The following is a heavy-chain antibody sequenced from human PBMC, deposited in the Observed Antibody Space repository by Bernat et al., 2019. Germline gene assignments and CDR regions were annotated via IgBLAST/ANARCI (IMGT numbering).Heavy chain of an antibody. CDR3: ARDVSVSSPAYGMDV. Sequence: QVQLVESGGGVVQPGRSLRLSCAASGFTFSSYGMHWVRQAPGKGLEWVAVIWYDGSNKYYADSVKGRFTISRDNSKNTLYLQMNSLRAEDTAVYYCARDVSVSSPAYGMDVWGQGTTVTVS. V-gene: IGHV3-33*01. CDR2: IWYDGSNK. D-gene: IGHD6-6*01. CDR1: GFTFSSYG. J-gene: IGHJ6*02.